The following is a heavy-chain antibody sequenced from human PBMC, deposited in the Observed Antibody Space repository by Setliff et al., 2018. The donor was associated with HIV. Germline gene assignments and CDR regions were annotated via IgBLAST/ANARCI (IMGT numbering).Heavy chain of an antibody. J-gene: IGHJ4*02. CDR3: ARGRVLEWLLNH. CDR2: ISYDGNSQ. CDR1: GFTFSYYT. V-gene: IGHV3-30*04. Sequence: GGSLRLSCAASGFTFSYYTMHWIRQTPDNGLEWVAVISYDGNSQYYADSVKGRFTLSRDNSKNTLYLQMNSLRAEDTAVYYCARGRVLEWLLNHWGQGTRVTVSS. D-gene: IGHD3-3*01.